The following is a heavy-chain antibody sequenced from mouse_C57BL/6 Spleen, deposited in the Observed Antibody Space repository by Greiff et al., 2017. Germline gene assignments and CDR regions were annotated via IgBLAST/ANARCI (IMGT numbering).Heavy chain of an antibody. V-gene: IGHV1-69*01. CDR1: GYTFTSYW. Sequence: QVHVKQPGAELVMPGASVKLSCKASGYTFTSYWMHWVKQRPGQGLEWIGEIDPSDSYTNYNQKFKGKSTLTVDKSSSTAYMQLSSLTSEDSAVYYCARSRGPTPYYFDYWGQGTTLTVSS. D-gene: IGHD2-10*01. J-gene: IGHJ2*01. CDR2: IDPSDSYT. CDR3: ARSRGPTPYYFDY.